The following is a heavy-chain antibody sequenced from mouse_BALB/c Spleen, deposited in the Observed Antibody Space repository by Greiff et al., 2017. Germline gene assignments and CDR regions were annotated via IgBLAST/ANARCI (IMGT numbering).Heavy chain of an antibody. CDR2: INPSNGGT. Sequence: QVQLQQSGAELVKPGASVKLSCKASGYTFTSYYMYWVKQRPGQGLEWIGEINPSNGGTNFNEKFKSKATLTVDKSSSTAYMQLSSLTSEDSAVYYCTRLITTAMDYWGQGTSVTVSS. V-gene: IGHV1S81*02. J-gene: IGHJ4*01. CDR1: GYTFTSYY. D-gene: IGHD2-4*01. CDR3: TRLITTAMDY.